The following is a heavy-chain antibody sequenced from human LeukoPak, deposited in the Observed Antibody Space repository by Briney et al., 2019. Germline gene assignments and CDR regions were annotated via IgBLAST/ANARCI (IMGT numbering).Heavy chain of an antibody. V-gene: IGHV3-30*19. CDR2: ISYDGSNK. CDR3: ASLPKHFDYGDFDY. CDR1: GFTFSSYG. Sequence: PGGSLRLSCAASGFTFSSYGMHWVRQAPGKGLEWVAVISYDGSNKYYADSVKGRFTISRDNSKNTLYLQMNSLRAEDTAVYYCASLPKHFDYGDFDYWGQGTLVTVSS. D-gene: IGHD4-17*01. J-gene: IGHJ4*02.